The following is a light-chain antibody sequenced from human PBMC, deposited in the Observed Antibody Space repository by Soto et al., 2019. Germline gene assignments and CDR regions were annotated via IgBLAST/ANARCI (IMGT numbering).Light chain of an antibody. J-gene: IGKJ2*01. V-gene: IGKV3-11*01. Sequence: EIVLTQSPATLSLSPGERATLSCRASQSVSSHLAWYQQKPGQAPRLLIYDASNRATGIPARFSGSGSGTDFTLTISCLAPEDFAVYYCQPRRTFGQGTKLEIK. CDR1: QSVSSH. CDR2: DAS. CDR3: QPRRT.